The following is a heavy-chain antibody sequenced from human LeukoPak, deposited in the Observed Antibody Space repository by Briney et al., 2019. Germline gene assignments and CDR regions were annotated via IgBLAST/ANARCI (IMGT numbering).Heavy chain of an antibody. CDR1: GDSLSIFY. CDR3: ARVRGAQQLVPYYYGMDV. Sequence: SETLSLTCSVSGDSLSIFYWSWIRQAPGKGLEWIGSIHRGGTTNYNPSLKSRVTISVDTSKNQFSLKLSSVTAADTAVYYCARVRGAQQLVPYYYGMDVWGQGTTVTVSS. CDR2: IHRGGTT. D-gene: IGHD6-13*01. V-gene: IGHV4-59*01. J-gene: IGHJ6*02.